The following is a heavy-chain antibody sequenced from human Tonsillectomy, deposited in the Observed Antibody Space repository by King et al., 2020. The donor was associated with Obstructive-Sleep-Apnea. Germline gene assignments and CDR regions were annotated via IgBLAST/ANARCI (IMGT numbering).Heavy chain of an antibody. V-gene: IGHV3-30*02. CDR2: IRYDEINK. D-gene: IGHD3-22*01. CDR3: AKDLTYYYDSSGYYCPDY. J-gene: IGHJ4*02. Sequence: VQLVESGGGVVQPGRSLRLSCAASGFTFSSYGMHWVRQAPGKGLEWVAFIRYDEINKYYADSVKGRFTISRDNSKNTLYLQMNSLRAEDTAVYYCAKDLTYYYDSSGYYCPDYWGQGTLVTVSS. CDR1: GFTFSSYG.